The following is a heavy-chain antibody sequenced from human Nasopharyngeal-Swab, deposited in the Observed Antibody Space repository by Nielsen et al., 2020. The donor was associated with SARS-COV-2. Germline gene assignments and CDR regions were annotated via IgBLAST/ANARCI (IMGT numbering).Heavy chain of an antibody. CDR2: ISGSGEST. D-gene: IGHD2-21*01. CDR1: GFTFSTYD. V-gene: IGHV3-23*01. J-gene: IGHJ4*02. Sequence: LSLTCAASGFTFSTYDMSWVRPAPGKGLEWVSGISGSGESTHYADSVKGRFTISRDNSKNTLYLQMNSLRAEDTAVYYCVKGPPAVIHYFDYWGQGTLVTVSS. CDR3: VKGPPAVIHYFDY.